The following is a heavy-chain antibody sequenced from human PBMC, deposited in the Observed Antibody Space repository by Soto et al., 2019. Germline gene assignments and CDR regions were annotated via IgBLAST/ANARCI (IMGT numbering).Heavy chain of an antibody. D-gene: IGHD1-1*01. CDR2: MSHSGGT. Sequence: QVRLQQWGAGLLKPSETLSLTCAVNGGSVNSGNYYWSWIRQPPGKGLEWIGEMSHSGGTHFNPSLKSRVTISVDTSKNQFSLKMSSVTAADTALYYCARVERGTATTVVDAFDIWGPGTMVTVSS. V-gene: IGHV4-34*01. CDR3: ARVERGTATTVVDAFDI. CDR1: GGSVNSGNYY. J-gene: IGHJ3*02.